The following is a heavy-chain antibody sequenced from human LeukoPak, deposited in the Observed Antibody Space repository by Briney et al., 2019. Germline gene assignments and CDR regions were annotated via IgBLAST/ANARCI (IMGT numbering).Heavy chain of an antibody. V-gene: IGHV1-18*01. J-gene: IGHJ4*02. CDR3: AREGGRYCSGGSCYSSNGWYGGLNY. D-gene: IGHD2-15*01. CDR1: GYTFTSYG. Sequence: ASVKVSCTASGYTFTSYGISWVRQAPGQGLEWMGWISTYNGHTNYARKVQGRVTMTTDTSTSTAYMELRSLRSDDTAVYFCAREGGRYCSGGSCYSSNGWYGGLNYWGQGTLVTVSS. CDR2: ISTYNGHT.